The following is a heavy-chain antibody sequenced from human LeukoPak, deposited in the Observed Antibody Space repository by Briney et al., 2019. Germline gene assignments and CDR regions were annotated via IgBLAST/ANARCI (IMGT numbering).Heavy chain of an antibody. Sequence: KPSETLSLTCTVSGGSISNYYWSWIRQPPGRGLEWIGYIYYTGSTNYKSSLKSRVTILVDTSKNQFSLKLSSVTAADTAVYYCARDTRGDVLTGAHAFDIWGQGTMVTVSS. CDR2: IYYTGST. V-gene: IGHV4-59*01. CDR3: ARDTRGDVLTGAHAFDI. J-gene: IGHJ3*02. CDR1: GGSISNYY. D-gene: IGHD3-9*01.